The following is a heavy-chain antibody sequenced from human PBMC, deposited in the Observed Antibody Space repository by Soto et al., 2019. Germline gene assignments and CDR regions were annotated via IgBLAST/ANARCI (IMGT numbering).Heavy chain of an antibody. D-gene: IGHD6-13*01. Sequence: PSDTLSLTCTVSGVSMIAYYWNWMRQPPGKGLQWIGYTYYSGSTTYNPSLKSRGTISVDSSKNQFSLKLDSVTPANTAVYYCERFRGTAGKRYFDYWGPGTLVTVSS. CDR1: GVSMIAYY. J-gene: IGHJ4*02. V-gene: IGHV4-59*01. CDR3: ERFRGTAGKRYFDY. CDR2: TYYSGST.